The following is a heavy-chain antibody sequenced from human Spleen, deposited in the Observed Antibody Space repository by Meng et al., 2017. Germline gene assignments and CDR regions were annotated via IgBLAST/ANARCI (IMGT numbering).Heavy chain of an antibody. Sequence: VQLQESGPGLVKPSGTLSLTCAGSGDSISSRDWWSWVRQPPGKGLEWIADIYRSGSTNYNPSLKSRVTISVDRSKNQFSLKLTSVTAADTAVYYCARAHSSGWSPHAYWGQGSLVTVSS. D-gene: IGHD6-19*01. CDR1: GDSISSRDW. CDR3: ARAHSSGWSPHAY. J-gene: IGHJ4*02. CDR2: IYRSGST. V-gene: IGHV4-4*02.